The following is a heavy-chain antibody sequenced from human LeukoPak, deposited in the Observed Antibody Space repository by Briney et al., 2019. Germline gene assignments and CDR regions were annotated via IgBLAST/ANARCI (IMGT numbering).Heavy chain of an antibody. CDR1: GGSVSSGSYY. CDR2: IYYSGST. D-gene: IGHD3-22*01. Sequence: PSETLSLTCTVSGGSVSSGSYYWSWIRQPPGKGLEWIGYIYYSGSTNYNPSLKSRVTISVDTSKNQFSLKLCSVTAADTAVYYCARDLTNYYDSRGFDYWGQGTLVTVSS. CDR3: ARDLTNYYDSRGFDY. J-gene: IGHJ4*02. V-gene: IGHV4-61*01.